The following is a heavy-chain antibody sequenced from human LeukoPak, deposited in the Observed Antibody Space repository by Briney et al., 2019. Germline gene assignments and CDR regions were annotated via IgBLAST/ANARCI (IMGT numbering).Heavy chain of an antibody. J-gene: IGHJ4*02. CDR2: IFSSATT. CDR3: VRHIKFSSGPIDY. V-gene: IGHV4-59*08. Sequence: SETLSLTCSVSGGSLSSYYWSWIRQPPGKKFEWIGHIFSSATTNYNPSLKNRVTISADTSKNQFSLKVASVTAADTAVYFCVRHIKFSSGPIDYWGQGTLVTVSS. D-gene: IGHD6-19*01. CDR1: GGSLSSYY.